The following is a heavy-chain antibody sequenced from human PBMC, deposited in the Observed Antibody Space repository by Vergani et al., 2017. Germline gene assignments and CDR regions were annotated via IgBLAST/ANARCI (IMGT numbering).Heavy chain of an antibody. J-gene: IGHJ4*02. D-gene: IGHD6-13*01. CDR3: ARAAAGRGHFDY. CDR2: IYYSGTT. Sequence: QVQLQESGPGLVKASQTLSLTCSVSGAYVGSGGYYWTWVRQRPGMGLDWIGYIYYSGTTYYNPSLESRLTISLDTSENHLSLKLTSVTDADTAVYYCARAAAGRGHFDYWGQGTLVTVSS. CDR1: GAYVGSGGYY. V-gene: IGHV4-31*03.